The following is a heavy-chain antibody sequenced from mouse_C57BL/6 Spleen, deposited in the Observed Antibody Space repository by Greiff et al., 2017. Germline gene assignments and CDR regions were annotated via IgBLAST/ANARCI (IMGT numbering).Heavy chain of an antibody. V-gene: IGHV1-82*01. Sequence: QVQLQQSGPELVKPGASVKISCKASGYAFSSSWMNWVKQRPGKGLEWIGRIYPGDGDTNYNGKFKGKATLTADKSSSTAYMQLSSLTSEDSAVYICASDGNPYCFDYWGQGTTLTVSS. CDR3: ASDGNPYCFDY. CDR1: GYAFSSSW. CDR2: IYPGDGDT. J-gene: IGHJ2*01. D-gene: IGHD2-1*01.